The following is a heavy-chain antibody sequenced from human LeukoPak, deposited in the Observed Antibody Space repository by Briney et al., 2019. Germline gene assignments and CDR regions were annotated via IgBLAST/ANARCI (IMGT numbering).Heavy chain of an antibody. Sequence: ASVKVSCKASGYTFTSYGISWVRQAPGQGLEWMGWISAYNGNTNYAQKLQGRVTMTTDTSTSTAYMELRSLRSDDTAVYYCARVVDKKALSRRGSGLTNYYGMDVWGQGTTVTVSS. J-gene: IGHJ6*02. CDR3: ARVVDKKALSRRGSGLTNYYGMDV. V-gene: IGHV1-18*01. CDR2: ISAYNGNT. CDR1: GYTFTSYG. D-gene: IGHD6-19*01.